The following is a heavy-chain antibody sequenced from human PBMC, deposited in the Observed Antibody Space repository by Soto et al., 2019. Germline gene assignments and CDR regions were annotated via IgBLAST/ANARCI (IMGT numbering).Heavy chain of an antibody. D-gene: IGHD5-18*01. V-gene: IGHV4-34*01. Sequence: SVTLSLTCAVYGGSFSGYYWSWIRQPPGKGLEWIGEINHSGSTNYNPSLKSRVTISVDTSKNQFSLKLSFVTAADTAVYYCASDDVDTFGMDVWGQGTTVTVSS. J-gene: IGHJ6*02. CDR3: ASDDVDTFGMDV. CDR1: GGSFSGYY. CDR2: INHSGST.